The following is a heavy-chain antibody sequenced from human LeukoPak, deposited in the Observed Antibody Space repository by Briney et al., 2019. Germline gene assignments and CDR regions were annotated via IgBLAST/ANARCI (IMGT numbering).Heavy chain of an antibody. J-gene: IGHJ4*02. CDR1: GYTFTSYG. Sequence: ASVKVSCKASGYTFTSYGISWVRQAPGQGLEWMGWISAYNGNTNYAQKLQGRVTMTTDTSTSTAYMELRSLRSDDTAVYYCARHRYYYDSSGSYYFDYWGQGTLVTVPS. D-gene: IGHD3-22*01. CDR3: ARHRYYYDSSGSYYFDY. CDR2: ISAYNGNT. V-gene: IGHV1-18*01.